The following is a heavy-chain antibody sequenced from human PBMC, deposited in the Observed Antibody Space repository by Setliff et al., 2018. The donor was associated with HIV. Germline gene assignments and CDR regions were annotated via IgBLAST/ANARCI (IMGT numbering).Heavy chain of an antibody. Sequence: ASVKVSCKASGYTFTSYDISWVRQAPGQGLEWMGWISAYNGYTNYAQKLQGRVTMTTDTSTSTAYMELRSLRSDDTAVYYCARDDVGYCSGGSCYHLFDTFDIWGQGTMVTVSS. CDR1: GYTFTSYD. CDR2: ISAYNGYT. CDR3: ARDDVGYCSGGSCYHLFDTFDI. J-gene: IGHJ3*02. D-gene: IGHD2-15*01. V-gene: IGHV1-18*01.